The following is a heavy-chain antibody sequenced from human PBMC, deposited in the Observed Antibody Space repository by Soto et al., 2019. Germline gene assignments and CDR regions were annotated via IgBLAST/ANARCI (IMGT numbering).Heavy chain of an antibody. Sequence: ASVKVSCTASGYTFTGYYMHWVRQAPGQGLEWMGWINPNSGGTNYAQKFQGRVTMTRDTSISTAYMELSRLRSDDTAVYYCARDGGRAVAAFDAFDIWGQGTMVTVSS. J-gene: IGHJ3*02. V-gene: IGHV1-2*02. CDR1: GYTFTGYY. D-gene: IGHD6-19*01. CDR3: ARDGGRAVAAFDAFDI. CDR2: INPNSGGT.